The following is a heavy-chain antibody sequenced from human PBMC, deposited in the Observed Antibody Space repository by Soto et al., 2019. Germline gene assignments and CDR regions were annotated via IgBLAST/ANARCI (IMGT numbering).Heavy chain of an antibody. CDR2: MNPNSGNT. V-gene: IGHV1-8*01. CDR3: ARGSYYDFWSGYLKWFDP. J-gene: IGHJ5*02. Sequence: ASVKVSCKASGYTFTIYDINCVLQSTLQWLEWMGWMNPNSGNTGYAQKFQGRVTMTRNTSISTAYMELSSLRSEDTAVYYCARGSYYDFWSGYLKWFDPWGQGTLVTVSS. CDR1: GYTFTIYD. D-gene: IGHD3-3*01.